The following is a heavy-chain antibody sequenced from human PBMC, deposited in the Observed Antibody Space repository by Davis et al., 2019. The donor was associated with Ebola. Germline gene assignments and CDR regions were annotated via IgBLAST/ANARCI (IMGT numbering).Heavy chain of an antibody. J-gene: IGHJ6*02. D-gene: IGHD4-17*01. CDR2: IYYSGST. CDR1: GGSISSYY. CDR3: ARVSTVTNRKLDV. V-gene: IGHV4-59*08. Sequence: MPSETLSLTCTVSGGSISSYYWSWIRQPPGKGLEWIGYIYYSGSTNYNPSLKSRVTISVDTSKNQFSLKLSSVTAADTAVYYCARVSTVTNRKLDVWGQGTTVTVSS.